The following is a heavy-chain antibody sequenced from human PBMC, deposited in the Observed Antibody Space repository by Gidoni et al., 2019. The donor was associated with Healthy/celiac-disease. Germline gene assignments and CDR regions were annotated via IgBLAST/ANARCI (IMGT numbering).Heavy chain of an antibody. J-gene: IGHJ6*02. CDR2: IKQDGSEK. CDR3: ARDDRRSFRFYNYYYGMDV. D-gene: IGHD3-22*01. CDR1: GFSFSSYW. V-gene: IGHV3-7*01. Sequence: EVQLVESGGGLVQPGGSLRLSCAASGFSFSSYWMSWVRQAPGKGLEWVANIKQDGSEKYYVDSVKGRFTISRDNAKNSLYLQMNSLRAEDTALYFCARDDRRSFRFYNYYYGMDVWAQGTTVTVSS.